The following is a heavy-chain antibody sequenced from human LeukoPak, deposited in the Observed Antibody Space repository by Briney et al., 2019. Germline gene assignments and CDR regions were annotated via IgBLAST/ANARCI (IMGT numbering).Heavy chain of an antibody. CDR3: ARGGYIGTYYPQSFYYHYYLDV. V-gene: IGHV4-4*07. D-gene: IGHD1-26*01. J-gene: IGHJ6*03. CDR2: IYTSGST. Sequence: PSETLFLTCTVSGGSISSYYWSWIRQPAGKGLEWIGRIYTSGSTNYNPSLKSRVTLSVDTSNNQFFLRLSSVTAADSAVYYCARGGYIGTYYPQSFYYHYYLDVWGKGTTVTVSS. CDR1: GGSISSYY.